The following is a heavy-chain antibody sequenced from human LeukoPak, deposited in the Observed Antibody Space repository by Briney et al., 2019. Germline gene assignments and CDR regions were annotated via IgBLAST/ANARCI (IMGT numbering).Heavy chain of an antibody. Sequence: ASVKVSCKASGYTFTGYGISWVRQAPGQGLEWMGWISAYNGNTNYAQKLQGRVTMTTDTSTSTAYMELRSLRSDDTAVYYCARDDYYDSSGDPYYYYGMDVWGQGTTVTVSS. CDR2: ISAYNGNT. J-gene: IGHJ6*02. CDR1: GYTFTGYG. CDR3: ARDDYYDSSGDPYYYYGMDV. V-gene: IGHV1-18*01. D-gene: IGHD3-22*01.